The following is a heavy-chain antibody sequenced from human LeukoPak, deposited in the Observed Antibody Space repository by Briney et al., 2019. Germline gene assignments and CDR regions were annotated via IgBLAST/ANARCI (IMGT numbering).Heavy chain of an antibody. Sequence: SETLSLTCTVSGGSISSSGSYWACIRQPPGKGLEWIGNIYYPGSIYYSPSLESRVTISLDTSNNQFSLKLTSVTAADTALYYCARALSGYASGKGYFDYWGQGTLVTVSS. CDR3: ARALSGYASGKGYFDY. CDR2: IYYPGSI. V-gene: IGHV4-39*07. D-gene: IGHD3-10*01. J-gene: IGHJ4*02. CDR1: GGSISSSGSY.